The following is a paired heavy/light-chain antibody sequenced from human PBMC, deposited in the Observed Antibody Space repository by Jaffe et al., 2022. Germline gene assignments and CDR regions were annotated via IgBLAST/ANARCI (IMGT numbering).Heavy chain of an antibody. CDR1: GGTFSSYA. CDR2: IIPIFGTA. CDR3: ARSDIVVVPAAPNYYYYYMDV. V-gene: IGHV1-69*01. Sequence: QVQLVQSGAEVKKPGSSVKVSCKASGGTFSSYAISWVRQAPGQGLEWMGGIIPIFGTANYAQKFQGRVTITADESTSTAYMELSSLRSEDTAVYYCARSDIVVVPAAPNYYYYYMDVWGKGTTVTVSS. J-gene: IGHJ6*03. D-gene: IGHD2-2*01.
Light chain of an antibody. CDR2: DVS. Sequence: QSALTQPASVSGSPGQSITISCTGTSSDVGGYNYVSWYQQHPGKAPKLMIYDVSNRPSGVSNRFSGSKSGNTASLTISGLQAEDEADYYCSSYTSSSTSRVFGGGTKLTVL. CDR3: SSYTSSSTSRV. V-gene: IGLV2-14*03. CDR1: SSDVGGYNY. J-gene: IGLJ3*02.